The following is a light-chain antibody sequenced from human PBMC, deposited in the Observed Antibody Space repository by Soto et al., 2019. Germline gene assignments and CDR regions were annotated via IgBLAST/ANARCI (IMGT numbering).Light chain of an antibody. V-gene: IGKV3-20*01. CDR2: GAS. J-gene: IGKJ1*01. CDR1: QSVSSSY. CDR3: QQYCSSLWT. Sequence: DIVLTQSPATLSVSPGERATLSCRASQSVSSSYVAWYQQKPGQAPRLLIYGASSRATGIPDRFSGSGSGTDFTLTISRLEPEDFAVYYCQQYCSSLWTFGQGTKVDIK.